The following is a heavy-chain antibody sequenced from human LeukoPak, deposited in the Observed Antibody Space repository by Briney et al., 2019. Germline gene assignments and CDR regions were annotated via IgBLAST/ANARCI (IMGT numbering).Heavy chain of an antibody. CDR3: ARLKAVAGMNLPPDY. CDR2: IKQDGSEK. Sequence: PGGSLRLSCAASGFTFSNYWMSWVRQAPGKGLEWVANIKQDGSEKYYVDSVKGRFTISRDDSKNTLYLQMNSLRAEDTAVYYCARLKAVAGMNLPPDYWGQGTLVTVSS. CDR1: GFTFSNYW. D-gene: IGHD6-19*01. J-gene: IGHJ4*02. V-gene: IGHV3-7*01.